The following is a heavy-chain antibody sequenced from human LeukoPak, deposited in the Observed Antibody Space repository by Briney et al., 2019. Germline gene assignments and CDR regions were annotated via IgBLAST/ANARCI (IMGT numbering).Heavy chain of an antibody. J-gene: IGHJ6*03. CDR1: GGSISSSSYY. CDR3: ATERAGERPRPLLSYYYMDV. Sequence: PSETLSLTCTVSGGSISSSSYYWGWIRQPPGKGLEWIGSIYYSGSTYYNPSLKSRVTISVDTSKNQFSLKLSSVTAADTAVYYCATERAGERPRPLLSYYYMDVWGKGTTVTIPS. V-gene: IGHV4-39*02. D-gene: IGHD3-16*01. CDR2: IYYSGST.